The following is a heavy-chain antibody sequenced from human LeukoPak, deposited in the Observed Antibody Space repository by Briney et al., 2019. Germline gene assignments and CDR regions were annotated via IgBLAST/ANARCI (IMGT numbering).Heavy chain of an antibody. D-gene: IGHD4-17*01. V-gene: IGHV3-23*01. Sequence: GGSLRLSCAASGFTFSSYAMIWVRQAPEKGLEWVSGITASGGGTYYADSVKGRFTISRDNSKNTLYLQMNSLRAEDTAVYYCAKDPNGDYIGAWDLWGQGTLVTVSS. CDR3: AKDPNGDYIGAWDL. J-gene: IGHJ3*01. CDR1: GFTFSSYA. CDR2: ITASGGGT.